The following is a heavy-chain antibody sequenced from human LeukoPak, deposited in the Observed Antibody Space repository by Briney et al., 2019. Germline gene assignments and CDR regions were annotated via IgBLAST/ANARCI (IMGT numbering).Heavy chain of an antibody. CDR1: GYTFTSYG. Sequence: RASVKVSCKASGYTFTSYGISWVRQAPGQGLEWMGWISAYNGNTNYAQKLQGRVTITTDTSTSTAYMELRSMRSDDTAVYYCARDVMKVNGDIVVVSGKGPWGQGTLVTVSS. CDR3: ARDVMKVNGDIVVVSGKGP. J-gene: IGHJ5*02. V-gene: IGHV1-18*01. D-gene: IGHD2-2*01. CDR2: ISAYNGNT.